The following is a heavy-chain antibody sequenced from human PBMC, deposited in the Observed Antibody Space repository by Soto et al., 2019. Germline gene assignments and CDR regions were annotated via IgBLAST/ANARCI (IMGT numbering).Heavy chain of an antibody. CDR2: ISSDGNNK. CDR1: GFTFDSYG. V-gene: IGHV3-30*18. CDR3: AKDLLPNTVTTCGS. Sequence: QVQLVESGGGVVQPGRSLRLSCAASGFTFDSYGMHWVRQAPGKGLEWVAVISSDGNNKYYADSVKGRFTISRDNFKNTLCLPMSSLRADDTTVYYCAKDLLPNTVTTCGSWGQGTLVTVSS. D-gene: IGHD4-17*01. J-gene: IGHJ5*02.